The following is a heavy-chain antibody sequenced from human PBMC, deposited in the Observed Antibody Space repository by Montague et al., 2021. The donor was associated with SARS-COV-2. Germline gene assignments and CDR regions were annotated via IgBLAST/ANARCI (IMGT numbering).Heavy chain of an antibody. CDR2: IYYSGST. CDR3: ASPRCGDSGFDP. J-gene: IGHJ5*02. V-gene: IGHV4-39*01. CDR1: GGSISSISYY. D-gene: IGHD4-17*01. Sequence: SETLSLTCTVSGGSISSISYYWGWIRQPPGKGLEWIGSIYYSGSTYYNPSLKSRVTISVDTSKNQFSLKLISVAAADTAVYYCASPRCGDSGFDPWGQGTLVTVSS.